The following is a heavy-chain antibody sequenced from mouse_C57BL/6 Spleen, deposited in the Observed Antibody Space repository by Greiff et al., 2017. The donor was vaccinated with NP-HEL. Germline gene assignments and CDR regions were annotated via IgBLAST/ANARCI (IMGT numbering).Heavy chain of an antibody. CDR1: GYTFTNYW. Sequence: QVQLQQSGAELVRPGTSVKMSCKASGYTFTNYWIGWAKQRPGHGLEWIGDIYSGGGYTHYNEKVKGKATLTADKSSSTAYMQFSSMSSEDSAIYYCARRAYSNPFDYWGQGTTLTVSS. CDR2: IYSGGGYT. V-gene: IGHV1-63*01. J-gene: IGHJ2*01. CDR3: ARRAYSNPFDY. D-gene: IGHD2-5*01.